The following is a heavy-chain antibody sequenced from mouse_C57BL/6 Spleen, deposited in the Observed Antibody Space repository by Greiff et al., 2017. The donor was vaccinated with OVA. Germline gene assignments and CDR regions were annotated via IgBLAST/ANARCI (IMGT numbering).Heavy chain of an antibody. V-gene: IGHV1-50*01. Sequence: QVQLQQPGAELVKPGASVKLSCKASGYTFTSYWMQWVKQRPGQGLEWIGEIDPSDSYTNYNQKFKGKATLTVDKSSSTAYLQLSRLTSEDAAVYYCARRRGSSLAYWGQGTLVTVSA. CDR3: ARRRGSSLAY. CDR1: GYTFTSYW. CDR2: IDPSDSYT. J-gene: IGHJ3*01. D-gene: IGHD1-1*01.